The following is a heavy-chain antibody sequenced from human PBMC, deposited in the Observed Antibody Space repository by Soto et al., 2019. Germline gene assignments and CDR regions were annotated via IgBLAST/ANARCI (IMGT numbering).Heavy chain of an antibody. Sequence: GGSLRLSCAASGFTFSTYPMTWVRQAPGKGLEWVSSIHGSGETTYYAESVKGRFIISRDNSKNTLYLQMDSLRVDDTAVYFCARRSSGSYYAAFDVWGQGAVVTVS. D-gene: IGHD1-26*01. CDR1: GFTFSTYP. J-gene: IGHJ3*01. CDR2: IHGSGETT. CDR3: ARRSSGSYYAAFDV. V-gene: IGHV3-23*01.